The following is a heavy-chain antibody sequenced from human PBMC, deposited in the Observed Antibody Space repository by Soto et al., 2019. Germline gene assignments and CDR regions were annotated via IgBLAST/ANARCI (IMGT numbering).Heavy chain of an antibody. CDR1: GGSISGAY. V-gene: IGHV4-59*01. D-gene: IGHD5-18*01. CDR2: IHSSGST. CDR3: TRVVQYVIVLKRGYSYGHLDY. J-gene: IGHJ4*02. Sequence: SETLSLTCTVSGGSISGAYCSWIRQTPLNGLERVGYIHSSGSTNYNPSLKSLVTMSVDSAKNQFSLQLSSVTAADTAVYYCTRVVQYVIVLKRGYSYGHLDYWGQGTLVTVSS.